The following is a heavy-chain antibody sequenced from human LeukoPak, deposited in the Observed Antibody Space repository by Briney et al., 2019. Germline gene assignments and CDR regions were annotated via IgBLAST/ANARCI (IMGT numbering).Heavy chain of an antibody. CDR1: GFTVSSNY. V-gene: IGHV3-66*02. J-gene: IGHJ4*02. CDR2: IYSGGRT. Sequence: PGGSLRLSCAASGFTVSSNYMSWVRQAPGKGLEWVSVIYSGGRTYYADSVKGRFTISRDNSKNTLYLQTNSLRAEDTAVCYCAREVLGIPYWGQGTLVTVSS. D-gene: IGHD7-27*01. CDR3: AREVLGIPY.